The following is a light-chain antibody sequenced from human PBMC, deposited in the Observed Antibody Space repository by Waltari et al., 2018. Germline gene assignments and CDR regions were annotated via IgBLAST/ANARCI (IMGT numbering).Light chain of an antibody. V-gene: IGLV2-14*03. J-gene: IGLJ2*01. CDR1: SSDIGGYNY. CDR3: SSYTSTNTVI. Sequence: QSALTQPASVSGSPGQSITISCPGTSSDIGGYNYVSWYQQHPGKAPKLMIFDVTKRPSGVSDRFSGSKSGNTASLTISGLHTDDESDYYCSSYTSTNTVIFGGGTKVTVL. CDR2: DVT.